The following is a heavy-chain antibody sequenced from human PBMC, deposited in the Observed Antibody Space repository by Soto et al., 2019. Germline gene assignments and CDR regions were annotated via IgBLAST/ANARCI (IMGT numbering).Heavy chain of an antibody. J-gene: IGHJ4*02. Sequence: LRLSCAAPGFTFSSYGMHWVRQAPGKGLEWVANIKQDESEKNYVDYVKGRFTISRDNAKKSLYLQMNSLRAEDTAVYYCARDDSSSSAVFDSWGQGTLVTVSS. CDR2: IKQDESEK. CDR3: ARDDSSSSAVFDS. CDR1: GFTFSSYG. V-gene: IGHV3-7*05. D-gene: IGHD6-6*01.